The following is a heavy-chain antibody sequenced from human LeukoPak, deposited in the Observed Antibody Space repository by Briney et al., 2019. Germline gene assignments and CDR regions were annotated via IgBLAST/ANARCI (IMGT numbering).Heavy chain of an antibody. J-gene: IGHJ4*02. D-gene: IGHD3-9*01. CDR1: GGSFSGYY. V-gene: IGHV4-34*01. CDR2: INHSGST. CDR3: ATSGDILTGYQKVTLAY. Sequence: SETLSLTCAVYGGSFSGYYWSWIRQPPGKGLEWIGEINHSGSTNYNPSLKSRVTISVDTSKNQFSLDLTSVTAADTAVYYCATSGDILTGYQKVTLAYWGQGTLVSVSS.